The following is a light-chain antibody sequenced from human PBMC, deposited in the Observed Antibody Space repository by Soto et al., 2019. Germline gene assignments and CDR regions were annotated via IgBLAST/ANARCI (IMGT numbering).Light chain of an antibody. Sequence: QSAVTQAPSVSGTPGQRVTISCSGSSSNTESNWVYWYQQLPGTAPKLLIYNNNQRPSGVPDRFSGSKSGTSASLAITGLRSDDEADYYCATWDDDLYTPIIGGGTKLTVL. J-gene: IGLJ2*01. V-gene: IGLV1-47*02. CDR2: NNN. CDR1: SSNTESNW. CDR3: ATWDDDLYTPI.